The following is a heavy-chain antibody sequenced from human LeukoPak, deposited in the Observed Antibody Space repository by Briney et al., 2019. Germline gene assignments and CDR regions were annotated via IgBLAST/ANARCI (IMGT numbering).Heavy chain of an antibody. CDR2: FDPEDGET. V-gene: IGHV1-24*01. D-gene: IGHD2-2*01. CDR3: ATDRQDIVVVPAAAVYAFDI. CDR1: GYTLTELP. Sequence: ASVNVSCKVSGYTLTELPMHWVRQAPGKGLEWMGGFDPEDGETIYAQKFQGRVTMTEDTSTDTAYMELSSLRSEDTAVYYCATDRQDIVVVPAAAVYAFDIWGQGTMVTVSS. J-gene: IGHJ3*02.